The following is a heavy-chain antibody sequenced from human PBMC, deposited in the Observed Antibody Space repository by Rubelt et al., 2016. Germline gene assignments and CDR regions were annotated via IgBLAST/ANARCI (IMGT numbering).Heavy chain of an antibody. Sequence: QLQLQGSGPGLVKPSETLSLTCTVSGGSIIPYCWSWIRQPPGKGLEWIGYILYTGTTDYNPSLKDRVTISADKSKNQSSLALTSGTAADTAVYYCARLQWELSTIDFWGQGTLVTVSS. D-gene: IGHD1-26*01. CDR1: GGSIIPYC. J-gene: IGHJ4*02. CDR3: ARLQWELSTIDF. CDR2: ILYTGTT. V-gene: IGHV4-59*12.